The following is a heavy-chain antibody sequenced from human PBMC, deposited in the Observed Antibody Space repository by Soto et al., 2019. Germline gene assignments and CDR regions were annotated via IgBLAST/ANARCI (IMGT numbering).Heavy chain of an antibody. D-gene: IGHD6-13*01. J-gene: IGHJ5*02. CDR2: IWYDGSNK. CDR1: GFTFSSYG. CDR3: ARDRSSSSWYTTFDP. Sequence: GGSLRLSCAASGFTFSSYGMHWVRQAPGKGLEWVAVIWYDGSNKYYADSVKGRFTISRDNSKNTLYLQMNSLRAEDTAVYYCARDRSSSSWYTTFDPWGQGTLVTVSS. V-gene: IGHV3-33*01.